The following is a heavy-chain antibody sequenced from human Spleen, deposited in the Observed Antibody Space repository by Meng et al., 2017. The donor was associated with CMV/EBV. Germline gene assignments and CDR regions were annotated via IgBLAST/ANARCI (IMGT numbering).Heavy chain of an antibody. CDR1: GFTFDHYG. CDR3: AKGYCSSTSCPNGN. D-gene: IGHD2-2*01. CDR2: INWNGGST. V-gene: IGHV3-20*04. Sequence: GESLKISCAASGFTFDHYGMSWVRQAPGKGLEWVSGINWNGGSTGYADSVKGRFTISRDNSKNTLYLQMNSLRAEDTAVYYCAKGYCSSTSCPNGNWGQGTLVTVSS. J-gene: IGHJ4*02.